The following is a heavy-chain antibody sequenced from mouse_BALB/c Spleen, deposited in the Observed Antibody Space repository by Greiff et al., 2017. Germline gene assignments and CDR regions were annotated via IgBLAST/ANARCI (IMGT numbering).Heavy chain of an antibody. J-gene: IGHJ4*01. CDR3: ARRGGNYDYAMDY. D-gene: IGHD2-1*01. V-gene: IGHV5-9-1*01. CDR1: GFTFSSYA. Sequence: DVMLVESGGGLVKPGGSLKLSCAASGFTFSSYAMSWVRQTPEKRLEWVATISSGGSYTYYPDSVKGRFTIPRDNAKNTLYLQMSSLRSEDTAMYYCARRGGNYDYAMDYWGQGTSVTVSS. CDR2: ISSGGSYT.